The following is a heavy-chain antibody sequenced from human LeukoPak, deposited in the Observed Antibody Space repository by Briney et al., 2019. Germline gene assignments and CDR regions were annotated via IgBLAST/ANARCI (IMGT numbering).Heavy chain of an antibody. CDR2: ISHSGST. D-gene: IGHD5-18*01. CDR3: ARVGGYSYGNYYFNY. J-gene: IGHJ4*02. V-gene: IGHV4-38-2*01. CDR1: GYSISSGYY. Sequence: PSETLSLTCAVSGYSISSGYYWGWIRQPPGKGLDWIGSISHSGSTYYNPSLRSRVTISIDTSKNQFSLRLNSVTATDTAVYYCARVGGYSYGNYYFNYWGQGTLVTVSP.